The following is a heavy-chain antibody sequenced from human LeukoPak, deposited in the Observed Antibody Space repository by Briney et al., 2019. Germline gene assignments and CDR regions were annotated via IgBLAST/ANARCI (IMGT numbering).Heavy chain of an antibody. V-gene: IGHV4-34*01. CDR2: INHSGSN. CDR1: GGSFSGYY. D-gene: IGHD2-2*02. Sequence: PSETLSLTCAVYGGSFSGYYWSWIRQPPGKGLEWIGAINHSGSNNYNPSLKSRVTISVDTSKNQFSLSLSSVTAEDTAVYYCARYCSSTTCYTRGGDYWGQGTLVTVSS. CDR3: ARYCSSTTCYTRGGDY. J-gene: IGHJ4*02.